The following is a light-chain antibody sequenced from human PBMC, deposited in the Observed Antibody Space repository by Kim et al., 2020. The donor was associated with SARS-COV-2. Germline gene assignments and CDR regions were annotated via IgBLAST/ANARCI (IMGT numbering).Light chain of an antibody. CDR1: SGNSSYA. CDR3: QTWGTGSRGV. J-gene: IGLJ2*01. V-gene: IGLV4-69*01. Sequence: VNPTCHLGSGNSSYAIAWHQQQPEKGPRYLMTLNSDGSHSKGDGIPDRFSGSSSGAERYLTISSLQSEDEADYYCQTWGTGSRGVFGGGTQLTVL. CDR2: LNSDGSH.